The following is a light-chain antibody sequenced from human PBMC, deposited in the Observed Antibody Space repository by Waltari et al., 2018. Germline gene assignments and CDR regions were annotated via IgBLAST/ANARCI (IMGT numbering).Light chain of an antibody. CDR2: EVS. CDR1: DSDVGAYDF. J-gene: IGLJ1*01. CDR3: SSYTTSSAPGV. V-gene: IGLV2-14*01. Sequence: QSALTQPASVSGPPGQSITISRSGTDSDVGAYDFVSWYQQHPGKAPHLIIYEVSKRPSGIANRFSASRSGNTPSLTISWLQAEDEADYYCSSYTTSSAPGVFGTGTRVTVL.